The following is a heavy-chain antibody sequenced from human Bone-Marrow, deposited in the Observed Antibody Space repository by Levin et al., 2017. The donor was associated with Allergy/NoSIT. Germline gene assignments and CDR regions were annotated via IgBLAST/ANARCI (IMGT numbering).Heavy chain of an antibody. CDR2: INPNSGGT. CDR3: ARDRYQYQLLLRGLGDYFDY. Sequence: GESLKISCKASGYTFTGYYMHWVRQAPGQGLEWMGWINPNSGGTNYAQKFQGRVTMTRDTSISTAYMELSRLRSDDTAVYYCARDRYQYQLLLRGLGDYFDYWGQGTLVTVSS. CDR1: GYTFTGYY. J-gene: IGHJ4*02. V-gene: IGHV1-2*02. D-gene: IGHD2-2*01.